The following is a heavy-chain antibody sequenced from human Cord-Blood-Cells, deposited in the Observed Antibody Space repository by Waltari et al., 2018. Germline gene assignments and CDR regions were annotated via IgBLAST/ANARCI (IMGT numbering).Heavy chain of an antibody. V-gene: IGHV4-39*01. CDR3: ASPGGYSSSWYDAFDI. J-gene: IGHJ3*02. CDR2: IYYSGST. Sequence: QLQLQESGPGLVKPSETLSLTCTVSGGSISSSSYYWGWIRQPPGKGLAWIGSIYYSGSTYYNPSLKSRVTISVDTSKNQFSLKLSSVTAADTAVYYCASPGGYSSSWYDAFDIWGQGTMVTVSS. D-gene: IGHD6-13*01. CDR1: GGSISSSSYY.